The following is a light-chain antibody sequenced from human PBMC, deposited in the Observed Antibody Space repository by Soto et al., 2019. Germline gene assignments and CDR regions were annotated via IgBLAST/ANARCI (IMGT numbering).Light chain of an antibody. Sequence: DIQMTQSPSTLSASVGDRVTITCRASQSISSWFSLYQQKPGTAPNLLIYKASTLQGGVPSRFSGSGSGTEFTLTFSSLQPDDSAIYYCQQYSDNWTFGQGTKV. J-gene: IGKJ1*01. V-gene: IGKV1-5*03. CDR1: QSISSW. CDR2: KAS. CDR3: QQYSDNWT.